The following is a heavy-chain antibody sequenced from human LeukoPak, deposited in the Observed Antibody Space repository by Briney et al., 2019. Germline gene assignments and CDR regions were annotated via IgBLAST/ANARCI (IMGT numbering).Heavy chain of an antibody. CDR3: ARDSGGFHGGKLHFDY. J-gene: IGHJ4*02. D-gene: IGHD4-23*01. CDR2: IYHGGST. CDR1: GYSISSGYY. V-gene: IGHV4-38-2*02. Sequence: SETLSLTCTVSGYSISSGYYWGWIRQPPGKGLEWIGSIYHGGSTYYNPSLKSRVTISVDTSKNQFSLKLSSVTAADTAVYYCARDSGGFHGGKLHFDYWGQGTLVTVSS.